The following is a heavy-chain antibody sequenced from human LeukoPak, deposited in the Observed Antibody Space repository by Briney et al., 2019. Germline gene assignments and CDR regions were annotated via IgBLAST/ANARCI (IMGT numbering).Heavy chain of an antibody. J-gene: IGHJ4*02. CDR3: ARDVGYCSGGSCQN. V-gene: IGHV1-2*06. CDR1: GYTSTGYY. D-gene: IGHD2-15*01. CDR2: INPNSGGT. Sequence: GASVKVSCKASGYTSTGYYMHWVRQAPGQGLEWKGRINPNSGGTNYAQKFQGRVTMTRDTSISTAYMELSRLRSDDTAVYYCARDVGYCSGGSCQNWGQGTLVTVSS.